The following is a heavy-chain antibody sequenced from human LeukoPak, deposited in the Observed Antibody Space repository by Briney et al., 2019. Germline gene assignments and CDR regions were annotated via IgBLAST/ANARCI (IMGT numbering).Heavy chain of an antibody. J-gene: IGHJ4*02. CDR1: GFTFSSYS. CDR2: ISSSSSYI. Sequence: GGSLRLSCAASGFTFSSYSMNWVRQAPGKGLEWVSSISSSSSYIYYADSVKGRFTISRDNAKNSLYLQINSLRAEDTAVYYCARDHFKSYYYDSSGGDYWGQGTLVTVSS. D-gene: IGHD3-22*01. CDR3: ARDHFKSYYYDSSGGDY. V-gene: IGHV3-21*01.